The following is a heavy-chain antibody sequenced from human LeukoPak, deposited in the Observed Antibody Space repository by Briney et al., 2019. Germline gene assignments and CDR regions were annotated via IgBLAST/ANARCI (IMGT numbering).Heavy chain of an antibody. CDR1: SGSISDGTW. D-gene: IGHD5-12*01. V-gene: IGHV4-4*02. Sequence: SETLSLTCAVSSGSISDGTWWTWVRQPPGKGLEWIGQIDHSGGTDYNPSLKSRVTISLDKSKSQLSLNLRSVTAADTAIYYCAKHRGYAFDSRGQGTLVTVSS. J-gene: IGHJ4*02. CDR2: IDHSGGT. CDR3: AKHRGYAFDS.